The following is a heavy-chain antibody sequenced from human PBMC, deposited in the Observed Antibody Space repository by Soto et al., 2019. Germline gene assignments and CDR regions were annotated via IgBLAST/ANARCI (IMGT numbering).Heavy chain of an antibody. D-gene: IGHD6-6*01. CDR1: GYTFTSYD. CDR2: INPNSGNT. CDR3: ARGRAYSSSSRSYYYGMDV. V-gene: IGHV1-8*01. J-gene: IGHJ6*02. Sequence: QVQLVQSGAEVKKPGASVQVSCKASGYTFTSYDINWVRQATGQGLEWMGWINPNSGNTGYAQKFQGRVTMTRNTSISTAYMELSSLRSEDTAVYYCARGRAYSSSSRSYYYGMDVWGQGTTVTVSS.